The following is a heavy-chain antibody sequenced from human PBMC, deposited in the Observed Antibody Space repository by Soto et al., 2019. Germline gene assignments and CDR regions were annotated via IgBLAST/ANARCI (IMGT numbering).Heavy chain of an antibody. V-gene: IGHV3-53*01. CDR2: VYSGGTT. Sequence: QTGGSLRLSCVASGFAVSNNYMNWVRQAPGKGLEWVSVVYSGGTTYYADSVRGRFTVSRDDSKNTLFLQMSSLRAEDTAVYYCARAGSPFDSDSSGYWGFDHWGQGTLVTVYS. CDR1: GFAVSNNY. J-gene: IGHJ4*02. D-gene: IGHD3-22*01. CDR3: ARAGSPFDSDSSGYWGFDH.